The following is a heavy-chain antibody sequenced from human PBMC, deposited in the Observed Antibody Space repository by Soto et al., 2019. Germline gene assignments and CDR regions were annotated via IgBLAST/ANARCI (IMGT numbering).Heavy chain of an antibody. J-gene: IGHJ4*02. D-gene: IGHD6-19*01. CDR1: GGSISSYY. V-gene: IGHV4-59*01. CDR2: IYYSGST. Sequence: SETLSLTCTVSGGSISSYYWSWIRQPPGKGLEWIGYIYYSGSTNYNPSLKSRVTISVDTSKNQFSLKLSSVTAADTAVYYCARVHFSGSGWYSSRPHRYYFDYWGQGTLVTVSS. CDR3: ARVHFSGSGWYSSRPHRYYFDY.